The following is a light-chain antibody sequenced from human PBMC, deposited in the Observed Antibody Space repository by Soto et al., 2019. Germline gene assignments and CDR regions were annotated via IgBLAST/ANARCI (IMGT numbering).Light chain of an antibody. CDR2: GNS. J-gene: IGLJ2*01. CDR3: QSYDSSLSGSV. Sequence: QSVLTQPPSVSGAPGQRVPISCTGTSPNIGAGYDVHWYQQLPGTAPKFLIYGNSNRPSGVPDRFSGSKSGTSASLAITGLQAEDEADYYCQSYDSSLSGSVFGGGTKLTVL. CDR1: SPNIGAGYD. V-gene: IGLV1-40*01.